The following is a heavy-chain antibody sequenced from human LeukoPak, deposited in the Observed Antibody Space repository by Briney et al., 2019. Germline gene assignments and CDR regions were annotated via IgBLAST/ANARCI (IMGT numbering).Heavy chain of an antibody. Sequence: SETLSLTCTVSGGSISSYYWSWIRQPPGKGLEWIGYIYYSGSTNYNPSLKSRVTISVDTSKNQFSLKLSSVTAAGTAVYYCARSRGYCSSTSCYGRWFDPWGQGTLVTVSS. D-gene: IGHD2-2*01. CDR2: IYYSGST. CDR3: ARSRGYCSSTSCYGRWFDP. CDR1: GGSISSYY. V-gene: IGHV4-59*01. J-gene: IGHJ5*02.